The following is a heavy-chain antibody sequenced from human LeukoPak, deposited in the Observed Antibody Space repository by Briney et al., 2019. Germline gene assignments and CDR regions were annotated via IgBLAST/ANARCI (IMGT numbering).Heavy chain of an antibody. V-gene: IGHV4-59*01. CDR1: GGSISSYY. CDR2: IYYSGST. D-gene: IGHD5-18*01. CDR3: AGRGYSYGYDY. Sequence: PSETLSLTRTVSGGSISSYYWSWIRQPPGKGLEWIGYIYYSGSTNYNPSLKSRVTISVDTSKNQFSLKLSSVTAADTAVYYCAGRGYSYGYDYWGQGTLVTVSS. J-gene: IGHJ4*02.